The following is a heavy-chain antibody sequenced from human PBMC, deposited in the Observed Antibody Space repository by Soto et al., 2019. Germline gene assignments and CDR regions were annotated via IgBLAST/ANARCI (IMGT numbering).Heavy chain of an antibody. D-gene: IGHD7-27*01. Sequence: EVQLVESGGGLVQPGGSLKLSCAASGFTFSGSAMHWVRQASGKGLEWVGRIRSKANSYATAYAASVKGRFTISRDDSKNTAYLQMNSLKTEDTAVYYCTRTRGDGFDYWGQGTLVTVSS. CDR1: GFTFSGSA. CDR3: TRTRGDGFDY. V-gene: IGHV3-73*02. CDR2: IRSKANSYAT. J-gene: IGHJ4*02.